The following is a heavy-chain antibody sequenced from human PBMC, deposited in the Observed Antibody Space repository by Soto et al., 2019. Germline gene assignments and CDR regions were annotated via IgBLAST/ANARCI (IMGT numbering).Heavy chain of an antibody. V-gene: IGHV3-11*06. Sequence: GSLRLSCAASGFTFSDYYMSWIRQAPGKGLEGVSYISSSSSYTNYADSVKGRFTISRDNAKNSLYLQMNSLRAEDTAVYYCASGAVADPGYYYGMDVWGQGXTVTVPS. CDR2: ISSSSSYT. J-gene: IGHJ6*02. CDR3: ASGAVADPGYYYGMDV. CDR1: GFTFSDYY. D-gene: IGHD6-19*01.